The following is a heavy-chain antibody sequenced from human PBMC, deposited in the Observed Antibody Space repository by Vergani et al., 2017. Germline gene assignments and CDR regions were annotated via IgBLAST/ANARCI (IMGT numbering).Heavy chain of an antibody. CDR2: IDRNYGVK. CDR1: GFTFQAFA. J-gene: IGHJ3*02. Sequence: VEAGGGLVQPDGSLRLSCTASGFTFQAFAFHWVRQVSGRGLEWVSGIDRNYGVKNGNSFEGRFSISRDNAKNSLYLQMNSLRAEDTALYYCAKDIGGWNDGAFDIWGQGTMVTVSS. V-gene: IGHV3-9*01. D-gene: IGHD1-1*01. CDR3: AKDIGGWNDGAFDI.